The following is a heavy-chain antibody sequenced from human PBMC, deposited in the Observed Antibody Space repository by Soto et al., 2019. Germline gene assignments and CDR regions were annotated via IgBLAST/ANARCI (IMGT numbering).Heavy chain of an antibody. Sequence: GGSLRLSCAASGFTFSSCAMNWVRQAPGKGLEWVSTISGSGESTYYTDSVKGRFTISRDNSKSTLYLQMNSLRAEDTAVYYCAKDRWNYDYFDFWGQGTLVTVSS. J-gene: IGHJ4*02. CDR3: AKDRWNYDYFDF. V-gene: IGHV3-23*01. CDR2: ISGSGEST. CDR1: GFTFSSCA. D-gene: IGHD1-7*01.